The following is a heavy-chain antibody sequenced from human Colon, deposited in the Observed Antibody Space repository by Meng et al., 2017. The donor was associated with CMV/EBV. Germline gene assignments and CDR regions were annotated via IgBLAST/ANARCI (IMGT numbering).Heavy chain of an antibody. Sequence: QRHEPAPGLGKPSDTLSLPRTVSGGYISSSTYYWGWIRQTPGKGLEWIGNIYYSGYTYYNPSLKSRLTISVDTSKNQFSLKLTSVTAADTAVYYCATDYGDYYFDRWGQGTLVTVSS. D-gene: IGHD4-17*01. J-gene: IGHJ4*02. CDR2: IYYSGYT. V-gene: IGHV4-39*07. CDR3: ATDYGDYYFDR. CDR1: GGYISSSTYY.